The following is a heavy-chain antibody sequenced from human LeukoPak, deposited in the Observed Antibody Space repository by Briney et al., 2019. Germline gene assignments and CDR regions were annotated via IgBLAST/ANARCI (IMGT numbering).Heavy chain of an antibody. J-gene: IGHJ5*02. Sequence: QAGGSLRLSCSVSGFAFSSSAMSWVRQAPGKGLEWVSAISGGGTNTYYADSVKGRFTISRDNSKNTLYLRMNSLRAEDTAVYFCAKHRAYSSDWFDPWGQGTLVTVSS. D-gene: IGHD5-18*01. CDR3: AKHRAYSSDWFDP. CDR2: ISGGGTNT. V-gene: IGHV3-23*01. CDR1: GFAFSSSA.